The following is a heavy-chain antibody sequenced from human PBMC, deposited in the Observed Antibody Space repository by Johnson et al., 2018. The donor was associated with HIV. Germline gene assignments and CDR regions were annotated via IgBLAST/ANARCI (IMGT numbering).Heavy chain of an antibody. Sequence: MLLVESGGGLVKPGGSLRLSCAASGFTFSSYDMHWVRQAPGKGLEWVGRTRNKANSYTTEYAASVKGRFTISRDDSKNSLYLQMNSLKTEDTAVYYCARGDCSSTSCPRNAFDIWGQGTMVTVSS. CDR1: GFTFSSYD. CDR2: TRNKANSYTT. V-gene: IGHV3-72*01. D-gene: IGHD2-2*01. CDR3: ARGDCSSTSCPRNAFDI. J-gene: IGHJ3*02.